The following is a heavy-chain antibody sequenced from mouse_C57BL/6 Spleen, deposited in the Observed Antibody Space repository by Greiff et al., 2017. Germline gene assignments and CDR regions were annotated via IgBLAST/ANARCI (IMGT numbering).Heavy chain of an antibody. CDR3: ARRRIRPSWDFDY. J-gene: IGHJ2*01. CDR2: IDPADSYT. CDR1: GYTFTSYG. Sequence: QVQLQQPGAELVMPGASVKLSCKASGYTFTSYGMHWVKQRPGQGLEWIGEIDPADSYTNYNQKFKGKSTLTVDKSSSTAYMQLSSLTSDDSAVYYCARRRIRPSWDFDYWGQGTTLTVSS. V-gene: IGHV1-69*01.